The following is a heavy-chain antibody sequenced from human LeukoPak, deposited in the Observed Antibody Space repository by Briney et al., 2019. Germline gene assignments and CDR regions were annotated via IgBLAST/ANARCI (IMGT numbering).Heavy chain of an antibody. Sequence: PGGSLRLSCAASGFNLNNYAMNWVRLAAGKGLEWVASVTGPGDTTYYADSVKGRFIISRDSFKDILYLQMNRLGAEDTALYYCAKGAAIDHWGQGTLVTVSS. CDR3: AKGAAIDH. CDR2: VTGPGDTT. CDR1: GFNLNNYA. D-gene: IGHD2-21*01. J-gene: IGHJ4*02. V-gene: IGHV3-23*01.